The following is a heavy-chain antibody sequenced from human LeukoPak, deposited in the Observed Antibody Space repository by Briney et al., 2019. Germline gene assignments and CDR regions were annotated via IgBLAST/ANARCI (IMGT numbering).Heavy chain of an antibody. J-gene: IGHJ1*01. CDR2: INPSGGST. CDR1: GYTFTSYY. CDR3: ASLRYSSGWLGYFQH. V-gene: IGHV1-46*01. D-gene: IGHD6-19*01. Sequence: VASVKVSCKASGYTFTSYYIHWVRQAPGQRVEWMGIINPSGGSTSYAQKFQGRVTMTRDTSTSTVYMELISLRSEDTAVYYCASLRYSSGWLGYFQHWGQGTLVTVSS.